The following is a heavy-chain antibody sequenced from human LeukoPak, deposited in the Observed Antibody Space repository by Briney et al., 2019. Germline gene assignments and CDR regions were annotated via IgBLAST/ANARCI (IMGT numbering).Heavy chain of an antibody. CDR2: VYYRGNT. Sequence: SETLSLTCTVSGGSINNYYWSWIRQPPGKGQEWIGYVYYRGNTDYNPSLKSRVTISVDTSKNQFSLKLSSVTAADTAVYYCARDEARVLDYWGQGTLVTVSS. CDR3: ARDEARVLDY. CDR1: GGSINNYY. J-gene: IGHJ4*02. V-gene: IGHV4-59*01.